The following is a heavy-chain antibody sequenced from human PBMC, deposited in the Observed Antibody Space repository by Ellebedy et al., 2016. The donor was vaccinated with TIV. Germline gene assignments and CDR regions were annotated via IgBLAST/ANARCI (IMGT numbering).Heavy chain of an antibody. J-gene: IGHJ6*02. CDR2: ISGSGDST. D-gene: IGHD5-18*01. V-gene: IGHV3-23*01. CDR3: AREVDTSMADGLDV. Sequence: PGGSLRLSCAASGFTFSIYAMSWVRQAPGKGLEWVSLISGSGDSTYYADSVKGRFTISRDNSKNMLYLQMSSLTAEDTAVYYCAREVDTSMADGLDVWGQGTTVTVSS. CDR1: GFTFSIYA.